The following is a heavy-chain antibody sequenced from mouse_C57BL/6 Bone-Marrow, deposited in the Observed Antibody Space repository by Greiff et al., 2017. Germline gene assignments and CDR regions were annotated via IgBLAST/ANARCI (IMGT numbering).Heavy chain of an antibody. D-gene: IGHD2-2*01. Sequence: QVQLQQPGAELVMPGASVKLSCKASGYTFTSYWMHWVKQRPGQGLEWIGEIDPSDSYTNYNQKFKGKSTLTVDKSSSTAYMQLSSLTSEDSAVYYCARATMVTTDYAMDYWGQGTSDTVSS. CDR2: IDPSDSYT. CDR1: GYTFTSYW. V-gene: IGHV1-69*01. CDR3: ARATMVTTDYAMDY. J-gene: IGHJ4*01.